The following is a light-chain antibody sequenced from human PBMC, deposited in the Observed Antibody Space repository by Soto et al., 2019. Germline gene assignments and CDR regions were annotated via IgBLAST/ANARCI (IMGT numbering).Light chain of an antibody. J-gene: IGKJ4*01. V-gene: IGKV1-9*01. CDR3: QQRISYPLT. CDR2: AAS. CDR1: QDISTH. Sequence: DIQFTHSPSSLSASVGDRVTITCRPSQDISTHLAWHQQKPGEAPKLLIYAASTLQSGVPARFSGSGSGTEFTLTISSLQPEDFATYYRQQRISYPLTLGGGTKVDIK.